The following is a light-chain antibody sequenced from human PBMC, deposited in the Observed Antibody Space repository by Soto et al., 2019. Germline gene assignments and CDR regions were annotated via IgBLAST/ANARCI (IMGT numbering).Light chain of an antibody. CDR3: TSCITANTRCV. J-gene: IGLJ1*01. Sequence: QSVLTQPASVSGSPGQSITISCTGTSSDIGRYNYVSWFQQHPGKVPKLVIFEVNYRPSGVSDRFSGSKSDNTASLTTTGLQAEDEADYYCTSCITANTRCVFGSGTKVTVL. CDR2: EVN. CDR1: SSDIGRYNY. V-gene: IGLV2-14*01.